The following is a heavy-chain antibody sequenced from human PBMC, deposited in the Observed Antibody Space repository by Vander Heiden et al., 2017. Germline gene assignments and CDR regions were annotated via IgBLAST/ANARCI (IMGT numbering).Heavy chain of an antibody. CDR2: IYFSGST. CDR1: GGSISSSNYY. J-gene: IGHJ6*02. D-gene: IGHD3-10*01. CDR3: ARHTPPPFSAGLFSFGGPRTDYYGMDV. Sequence: ETLSLTCTVSGGSISSSNYYWGWIRQPPGKGLEWIGSIYFSGSTSYNPSLKSRVTIAVDTSRNQLSLKLSSVTAADTAVYYCARHTPPPFSAGLFSFGGPRTDYYGMDVWGQGTTVTVS. V-gene: IGHV4-39*01.